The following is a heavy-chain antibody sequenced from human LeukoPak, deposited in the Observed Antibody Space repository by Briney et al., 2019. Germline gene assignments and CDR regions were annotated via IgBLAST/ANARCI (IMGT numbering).Heavy chain of an antibody. CDR3: TTDGAYNWNDVAWFDP. CDR2: IKSKTDGGTT. D-gene: IGHD1-1*01. CDR1: GFTFSNAW. J-gene: IGHJ5*02. V-gene: IGHV3-15*01. Sequence: GGSLRLSCAASGFTFSNAWMSWVRQAPGKGLEWVGRIKSKTDGGTTDYAAPVKGRFTISRDDSKNTLYLQMNSLKTEDTAVYYCTTDGAYNWNDVAWFDPWGQGTLITVSS.